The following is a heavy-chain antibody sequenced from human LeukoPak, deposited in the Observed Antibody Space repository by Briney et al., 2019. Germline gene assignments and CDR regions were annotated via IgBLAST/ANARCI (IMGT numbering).Heavy chain of an antibody. CDR3: AGGIVIAVAGYDY. D-gene: IGHD6-19*01. CDR2: IYYSGST. CDR1: GGSISSYY. V-gene: IGHV4-59*01. Sequence: SETLSLTCTVSGGSISSYYWSWIRQPPGKGLEWIGYIYYSGSTNYNPSLKSRVTISVDTSKNQFSLKLSSVTAADTAVYYCAGGIVIAVAGYDYWGQGTLVTVSS. J-gene: IGHJ4*02.